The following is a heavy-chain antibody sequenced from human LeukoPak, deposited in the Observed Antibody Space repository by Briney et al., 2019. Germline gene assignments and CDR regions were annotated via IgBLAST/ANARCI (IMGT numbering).Heavy chain of an antibody. CDR3: VRGFHYGLDV. V-gene: IGHV3-53*01. D-gene: IGHD3-10*01. CDR1: GFTVSNNY. CDR2: IYSGGST. Sequence: GGSLRLSCAASGFTVSNNYMNWVRQAPGKGLEWVSLIYSGGSTYYADSVKGRFTISRDNAKNSLSLEMNSLRAEDTAVYYCVRGFHYGLDVWGQGTTVTVSS. J-gene: IGHJ6*02.